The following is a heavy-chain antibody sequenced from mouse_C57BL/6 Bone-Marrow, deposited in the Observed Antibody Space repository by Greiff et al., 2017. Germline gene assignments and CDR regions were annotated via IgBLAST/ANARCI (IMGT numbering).Heavy chain of an antibody. D-gene: IGHD1-3*01. V-gene: IGHV1-26*01. Sequence: EVQLQQSGPELVKPGASVKISCKASGYTFTDYYMNWVKQSHGKSLEWIGDINPNNGGTSYNQKFKGKATLTVDKSSSTSYMELRSLTSEDSAVDYCEGTYEYNDKNYYFDYWGQGTTLTVSS. CDR2: INPNNGGT. CDR3: EGTYEYNDKNYYFDY. J-gene: IGHJ2*01. CDR1: GYTFTDYY.